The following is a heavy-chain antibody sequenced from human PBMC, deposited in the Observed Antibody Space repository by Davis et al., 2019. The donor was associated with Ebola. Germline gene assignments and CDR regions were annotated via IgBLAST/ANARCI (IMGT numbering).Heavy chain of an antibody. V-gene: IGHV4-59*08. CDR1: GASISSYY. CDR2: IYYSGST. Sequence: SETLSLTCSVSGASISSYYWSWIRQAPGKGLEWIGYIYYSGSTNYNPSLKSRVTISVDTSKNQVSLKLSSVTAADTAVYYCARLYYGSGSYYNWFDPWGQGTLVTVSS. J-gene: IGHJ5*02. D-gene: IGHD3-10*01. CDR3: ARLYYGSGSYYNWFDP.